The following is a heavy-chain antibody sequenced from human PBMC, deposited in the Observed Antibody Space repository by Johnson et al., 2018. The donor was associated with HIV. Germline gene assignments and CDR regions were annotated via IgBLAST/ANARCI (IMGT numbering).Heavy chain of an antibody. J-gene: IGHJ3*01. CDR3: ARSGPNWAFDC. V-gene: IGHV3-11*04. D-gene: IGHD1-1*01. Sequence: QVQLVESGGGLVQPGGSLRLSCAASGLTFSDYDMSWIRQAPGKGLEWVSYISSSGSTIYYADSVKGRFTISRDNARNTMFVQMKSLRAEDTAVYYCARSGPNWAFDCWGQGTIVTVSS. CDR1: GLTFSDYD. CDR2: ISSSGSTI.